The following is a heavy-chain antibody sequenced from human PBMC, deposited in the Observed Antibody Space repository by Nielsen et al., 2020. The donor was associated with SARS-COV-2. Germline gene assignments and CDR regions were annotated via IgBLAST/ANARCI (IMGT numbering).Heavy chain of an antibody. CDR3: ARGTLLLWW. V-gene: IGHV3-7*01. CDR2: IKQDGSEK. J-gene: IGHJ4*02. CDR1: GFTFSSYW. Sequence: GESLKISCAASGFTFSSYWMSWVRQAPGKGLEWVANIKQDGSEKYYVDSVKGRFTISRDNAKNSLYLQMNSLRAEDTAVYYCARGTLLLWWWGQGTLVTVSS. D-gene: IGHD3-10*01.